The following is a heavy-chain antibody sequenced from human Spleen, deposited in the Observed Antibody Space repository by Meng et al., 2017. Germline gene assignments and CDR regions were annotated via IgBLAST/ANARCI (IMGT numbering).Heavy chain of an antibody. Sequence: QVQLQESGPGLVKPSQTLSLPCTVSGGSISSGDYYWSWIRQPPGKGLEWIGYIYHSGSAFYNPSLKSRVTISVDTSKNQFSLKLSSVTAADTAVYYCARQRYRGVIGYWGQGALVTVSS. V-gene: IGHV4-30-4*01. CDR2: IYHSGSA. D-gene: IGHD3-10*01. CDR3: ARQRYRGVIGY. CDR1: GGSISSGDYY. J-gene: IGHJ4*02.